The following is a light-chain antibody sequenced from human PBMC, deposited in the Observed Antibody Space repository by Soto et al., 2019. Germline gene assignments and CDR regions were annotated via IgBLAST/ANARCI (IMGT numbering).Light chain of an antibody. CDR3: MQALHTPRT. Sequence: DIVMTKSPLSLPVTPGEPASISCRSSQSLLHSNGYTFLDWYLQKPGQSPQLLIYMGSNRASGVPDRFSGSGSGTDFTLKISRVEAEDVGVYYCMQALHTPRTFGQGTKVEIK. J-gene: IGKJ1*01. CDR2: MGS. CDR1: QSLLHSNGYTF. V-gene: IGKV2-28*01.